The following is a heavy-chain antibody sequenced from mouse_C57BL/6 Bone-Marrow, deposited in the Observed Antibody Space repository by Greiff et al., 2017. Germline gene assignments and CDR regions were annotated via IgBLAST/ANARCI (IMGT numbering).Heavy chain of an antibody. CDR1: GYTFTSYG. D-gene: IGHD2-1*01. V-gene: IGHV1-81*01. CDR3: AREGNYYSYYAMDY. CDR2: LYPRSGNT. J-gene: IGHJ4*01. Sequence: VKLQESGAELARPGASVKLSCKASGYTFTSYGISWVKQRTGPGLEWIGELYPRSGNTYYNEKFNGKATLTADKSSSTAYMELRSLTSEDSAVYFCAREGNYYSYYAMDYWDQGTSVTVSS.